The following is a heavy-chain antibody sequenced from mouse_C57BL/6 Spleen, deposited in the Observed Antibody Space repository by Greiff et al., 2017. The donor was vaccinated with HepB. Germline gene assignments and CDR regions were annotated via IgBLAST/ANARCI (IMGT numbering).Heavy chain of an antibody. V-gene: IGHV5-4*03. J-gene: IGHJ2*01. CDR2: ISDGGSYT. Sequence: EVNVVESGGGLVKPGGSLKLSCAASGFTFSSYAMSWVRQTPEKRLEWVATISDGGSYTYYPDNVKGRFTISRDNAKNNLYLQMSHLKSEDTAMYYCASTVVEDYFDYWGQGTTLTVSS. CDR3: ASTVVEDYFDY. CDR1: GFTFSSYA. D-gene: IGHD1-1*01.